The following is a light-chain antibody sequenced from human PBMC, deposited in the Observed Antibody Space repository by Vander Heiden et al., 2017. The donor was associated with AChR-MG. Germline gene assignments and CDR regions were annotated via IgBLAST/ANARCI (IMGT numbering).Light chain of an antibody. J-gene: IGLJ7*01. CDR3: QSYDSSNAV. CDR2: EDN. CDR1: SGSIARND. V-gene: IGLV6-57*03. Sequence: NFMLTQPHSVSQSPGKTVTISCTRSSGSIARNDGQWYQQRPGSAPTTVIYEDNQRPSGVPDRFSGSIDSSSNSASLTISGLKTEDEADYYWQSYDSSNAVFGGGTQLTVL.